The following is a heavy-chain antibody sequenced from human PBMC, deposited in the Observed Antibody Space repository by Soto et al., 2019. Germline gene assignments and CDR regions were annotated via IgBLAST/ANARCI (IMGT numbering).Heavy chain of an antibody. CDR2: IYHSGST. CDR1: GGSVSSSQW. Sequence: QVQLQESGPGLVKPSGTLSLTCAVSGGSVSSSQWWGWVRQSPGRGLEWIGEIYHSGSTNCNPTLYTRVTEALDNSTNHCALNLPSVTAAYTATYYCAIREGLPGLCDIWGHGTMVTVSS. V-gene: IGHV4-4*02. J-gene: IGHJ3*02. D-gene: IGHD1-26*01. CDR3: AIREGLPGLCDI.